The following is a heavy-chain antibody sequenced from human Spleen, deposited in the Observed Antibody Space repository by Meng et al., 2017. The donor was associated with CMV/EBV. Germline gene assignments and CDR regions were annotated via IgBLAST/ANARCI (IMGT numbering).Heavy chain of an antibody. D-gene: IGHD3-16*01. Sequence: GGSLRLSCAASGFTFSNYWMYWVRQDPGKGLVWVSSISTTSAYIYYADSLKGRFTISRDNAKNSLYLQMNSLKAEDTAVYYCARSWDGMDVWGQGTTVTVSS. J-gene: IGHJ6*02. CDR2: ISTTSAYI. CDR3: ARSWDGMDV. CDR1: GFTFSNYW. V-gene: IGHV3-21*06.